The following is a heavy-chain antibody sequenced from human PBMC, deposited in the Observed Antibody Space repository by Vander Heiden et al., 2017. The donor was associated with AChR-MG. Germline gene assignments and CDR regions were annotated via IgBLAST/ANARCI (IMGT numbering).Heavy chain of an antibody. CDR2: IIPIFGTA. CDR1: GGTFSSHA. D-gene: IGHD3-22*01. Sequence: QVQLVQSGAGVKKPGSSVKVLCKASGGTFSSHAICWVRQATGQGLEWMGGIIPIFGTANYAQKFQGRVTITADESTSTAYMELSSLRSEDTAVYYCAREKLGYYDSSGSYYFDYWGQGTLVTVSS. J-gene: IGHJ4*02. V-gene: IGHV1-69*01. CDR3: AREKLGYYDSSGSYYFDY.